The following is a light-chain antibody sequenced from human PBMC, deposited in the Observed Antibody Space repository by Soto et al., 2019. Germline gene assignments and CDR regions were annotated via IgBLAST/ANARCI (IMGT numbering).Light chain of an antibody. Sequence: IVMTKSPATLSVSPGERATLSCRAGQSIDNRLAWYQQRPGQAPRLLIYAASTRATGIPARFSGSGSGTEFTLTISGLQSADFGVYYCQQYYSWRTFGQGTKVDI. CDR1: QSIDNR. V-gene: IGKV3-15*01. J-gene: IGKJ1*01. CDR3: QQYYSWRT. CDR2: AAS.